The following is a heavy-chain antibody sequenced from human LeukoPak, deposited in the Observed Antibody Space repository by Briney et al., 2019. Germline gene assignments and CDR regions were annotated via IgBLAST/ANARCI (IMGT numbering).Heavy chain of an antibody. J-gene: IGHJ5*02. V-gene: IGHV1-18*01. D-gene: IGHD3-3*01. Sequence: ASVKVSCKASGYTFTSYGISWVRQAPGQGLEWMGWISAYNGNTNYAQKLQGRVTITTDESTSTAYMELSSLRSEDTAVYYCARETIFGVVVFDPWGQGTLVTVSS. CDR3: ARETIFGVVVFDP. CDR2: ISAYNGNT. CDR1: GYTFTSYG.